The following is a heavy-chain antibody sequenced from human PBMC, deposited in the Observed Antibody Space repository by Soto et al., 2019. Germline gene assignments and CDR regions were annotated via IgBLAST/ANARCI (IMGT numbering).Heavy chain of an antibody. J-gene: IGHJ1*01. Sequence: GGSLRLSCAVTGFSFRSYGMHCVRQAPGKGLEWVAVISNDGGLKHYTDSVKGRFTISRDNSQNTLYLEINSLRPEDTAVYFCANGEGGFYPCSTRYWGQGTQVTVSS. CDR1: GFSFRSYG. V-gene: IGHV3-30*18. D-gene: IGHD3-10*02. CDR2: ISNDGGLK. CDR3: ANGEGGFYPCSTRY.